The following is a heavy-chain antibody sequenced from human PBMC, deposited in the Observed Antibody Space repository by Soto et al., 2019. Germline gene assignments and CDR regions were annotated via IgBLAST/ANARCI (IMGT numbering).Heavy chain of an antibody. CDR2: VKSKADGGTA. J-gene: IGHJ4*02. Sequence: EVQLVESGGGLVQPWGSLRLSCAASGFSITNTWMHWVRQAPGKGLEWVGRVKSKADGGTADYAAPVKGRFTVSRDDSKNTQYLQMNSLKMEDTAVYYCNSYPDFWGGHTPLWGQGTLVTVSS. CDR3: NSYPDFWGGHTPL. V-gene: IGHV3-15*07. CDR1: GFSITNTW. D-gene: IGHD3-3*01.